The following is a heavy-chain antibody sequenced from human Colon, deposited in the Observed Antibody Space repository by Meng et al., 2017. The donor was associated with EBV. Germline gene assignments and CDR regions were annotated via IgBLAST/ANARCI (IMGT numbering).Heavy chain of an antibody. J-gene: IGHJ5*02. Sequence: VLLQESGAGLGKPSGTMSLSCAFSGTSISTSNWWSWVRQSPGEGLEWIGAIYHNGQTNYNPSLKSRVSMSVDESKNEFSLNLKSVTAADTAVYYCARDGGVTHIPWGQGVLVTVSS. V-gene: IGHV4-4*02. CDR3: ARDGGVTHIP. D-gene: IGHD2-8*02. CDR2: IYHNGQT. CDR1: GTSISTSNW.